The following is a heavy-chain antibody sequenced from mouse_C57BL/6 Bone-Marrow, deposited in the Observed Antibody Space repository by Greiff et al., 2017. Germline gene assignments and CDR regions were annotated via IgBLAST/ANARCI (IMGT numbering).Heavy chain of an antibody. CDR1: GFSLTSYG. CDR2: IWSGGST. Sequence: VQLQQSGPGLVQPSQSLSITCTVSGFSLTSYGVHWVRQSPGKGLEWLGVIWSGGSTDYNAAFISRLSISKDNSKCQVFFKMNSLQADDTAIYYCATSTMVTTGGFAYWGQGTLVTVSA. V-gene: IGHV2-2*01. J-gene: IGHJ3*01. CDR3: ATSTMVTTGGFAY. D-gene: IGHD2-2*01.